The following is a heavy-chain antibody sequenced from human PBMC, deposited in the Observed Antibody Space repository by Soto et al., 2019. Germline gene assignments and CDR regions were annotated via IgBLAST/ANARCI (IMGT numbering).Heavy chain of an antibody. CDR3: ARLKTDCSGGSCYLGADDY. J-gene: IGHJ4*02. D-gene: IGHD2-15*01. Sequence: QVQLVESGGGLVKPGGSLRLSCAASGFTFSDYYMSWIRQAPGKGLEWVSYISSSSSYTNYADSVKGRFTISRDNAKNSLYLQMNSLRAEDTAVYYSARLKTDCSGGSCYLGADDYWGQGTLVTVSS. V-gene: IGHV3-11*06. CDR2: ISSSSSYT. CDR1: GFTFSDYY.